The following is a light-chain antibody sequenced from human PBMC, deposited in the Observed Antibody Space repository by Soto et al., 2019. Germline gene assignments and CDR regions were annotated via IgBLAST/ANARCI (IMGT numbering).Light chain of an antibody. CDR3: QQAYSFPIT. CDR1: QSISSY. J-gene: IGKJ5*01. Sequence: DIQMPQSPSSLSASVGDRVTITCRASQSISSYLNWYQQKPGKAPKLLIYAASSLQSGVPSRFSGSGSGTDFTLTISSLQPEESATYYCQQAYSFPITFGQGTRLEIK. V-gene: IGKV1-39*01. CDR2: AAS.